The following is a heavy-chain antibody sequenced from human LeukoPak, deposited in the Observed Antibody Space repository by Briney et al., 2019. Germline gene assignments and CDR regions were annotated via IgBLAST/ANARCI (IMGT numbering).Heavy chain of an antibody. Sequence: ASVKVSCKASGYTFTSYDINWVRQATGQGLEWMGWMNPNSGNTGYAQKFQGRVTMTRNTSISTAYMELSSLRSEDTAVYYCARVNSSPSYYYYMDVWGKGTTVTVSS. CDR1: GYTFTSYD. CDR2: MNPNSGNT. V-gene: IGHV1-8*01. J-gene: IGHJ6*03. CDR3: ARVNSSPSYYYYMDV. D-gene: IGHD6-13*01.